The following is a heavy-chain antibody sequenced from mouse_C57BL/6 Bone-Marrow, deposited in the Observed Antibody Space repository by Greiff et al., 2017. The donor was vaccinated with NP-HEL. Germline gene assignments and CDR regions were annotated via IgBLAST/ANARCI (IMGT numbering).Heavy chain of an antibody. CDR1: GFTFSDYY. CDR3: ARPYGYDGYFDV. J-gene: IGHJ1*03. V-gene: IGHV5-12*01. D-gene: IGHD2-2*01. CDR2: ISNGGGST. Sequence: EVKLVESGGGLVQPGGSLKLSCAASGFTFSDYYMYWVRQTPEKRLEWVAYISNGGGSTYYPDTVKGRFTISRDNAKNTLYLQMSRLKSEDTAMYYCARPYGYDGYFDVWGTGTTVTVSS.